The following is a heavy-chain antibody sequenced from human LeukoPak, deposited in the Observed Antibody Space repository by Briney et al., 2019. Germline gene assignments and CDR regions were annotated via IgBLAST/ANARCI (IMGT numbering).Heavy chain of an antibody. CDR2: IYYSGST. J-gene: IGHJ4*02. CDR3: ARHGYDSSGYYSY. CDR1: GGSISSYY. D-gene: IGHD3-22*01. Sequence: SETLSLTCTVSGGSISSYYWSWIRQPPGKGLEWIWYIYYSGSTNYNPSLKSRVTISVDTSKNQFSLKLSSVTAADTAVYYCARHGYDSSGYYSYWGQGTLVTVSS. V-gene: IGHV4-59*08.